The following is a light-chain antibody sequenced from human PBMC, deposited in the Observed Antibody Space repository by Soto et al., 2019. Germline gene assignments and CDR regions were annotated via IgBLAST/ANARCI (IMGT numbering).Light chain of an antibody. CDR3: QQYDSAPPFALT. Sequence: EIVLTQSPGTRSLSPGERATLSCRASQSVSISYLAWYQQRPGQAPRLLIYGASSRATGIPDRFSGSGSVTDFTLTINRLEPEDFAVYYCQQYDSAPPFALTFGGGTKLEI. CDR2: GAS. V-gene: IGKV3-20*01. CDR1: QSVSISY. J-gene: IGKJ4*01.